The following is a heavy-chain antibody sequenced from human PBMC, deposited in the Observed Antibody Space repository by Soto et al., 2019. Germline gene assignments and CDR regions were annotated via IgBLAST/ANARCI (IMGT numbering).Heavy chain of an antibody. CDR2: IIPIFGTA. CDR1: GGTFSSYA. V-gene: IGHV1-69*01. CDR3: ARPRRGSYYYYYYGMDV. Sequence: QVQLVQSGAEVKKPGSSVKVSCKASGGTFSSYAISWVRQAPGQGLEWMGGIIPIFGTANYAQKFQGRVTITAVESTSTAYMELSSLRSEDTAVYYCARPRRGSYYYYYYGMDVWGQGTTVTVSS. J-gene: IGHJ6*02. D-gene: IGHD1-26*01.